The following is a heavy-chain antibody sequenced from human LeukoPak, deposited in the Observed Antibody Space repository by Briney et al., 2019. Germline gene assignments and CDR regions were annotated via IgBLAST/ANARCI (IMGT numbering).Heavy chain of an antibody. CDR2: ISYDGRNK. D-gene: IGHD3-3*01. J-gene: IGHJ6*02. V-gene: IGHV3-30*04. CDR3: ARDRTPYYDFWSGRHPPPSYGMDV. Sequence: PGGSLRLSCAASGFNFSSYARHWVRQAPGKGREGVAVISYDGRNKYYADSVKGRFTISRDNSKNTLYLQMNSLRAEDTAVYYCARDRTPYYDFWSGRHPPPSYGMDVWGQGTTVTVSS. CDR1: GFNFSSYA.